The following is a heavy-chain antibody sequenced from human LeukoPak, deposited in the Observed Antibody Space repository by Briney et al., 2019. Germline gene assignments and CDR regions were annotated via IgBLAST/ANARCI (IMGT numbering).Heavy chain of an antibody. CDR2: FDPEDGET. CDR1: GYTLTELS. J-gene: IGHJ6*02. CDR3: AAYGIPAAMAGEYGMDV. D-gene: IGHD2-2*01. Sequence: ASVKVSCKVSGYTLTELSMHWVRQAPGKGLEWMGGFDPEDGETIYAQKFQGRVTMTEDTSTDTAYMELSSLRSEDTAVYYCAAYGIPAAMAGEYGMDVWGQGTTVTVSS. V-gene: IGHV1-24*01.